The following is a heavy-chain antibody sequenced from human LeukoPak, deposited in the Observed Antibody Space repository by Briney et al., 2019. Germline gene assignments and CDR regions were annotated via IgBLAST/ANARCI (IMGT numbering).Heavy chain of an antibody. V-gene: IGHV1-69*13. CDR2: IIPTFGTA. D-gene: IGHD3-10*01. CDR3: ARTGEDYYYGSGSYLTIYYFDY. Sequence: EASVKVSCKASGYTFTGYYMHWVRQAPGQGLEWMGGIIPTFGTANYAQKFQGRVTITADESTSTAYMELSSLRPEDTAVYYCARTGEDYYYGSGSYLTIYYFDYWGQGTLVTVSS. CDR1: GYTFTGYY. J-gene: IGHJ4*02.